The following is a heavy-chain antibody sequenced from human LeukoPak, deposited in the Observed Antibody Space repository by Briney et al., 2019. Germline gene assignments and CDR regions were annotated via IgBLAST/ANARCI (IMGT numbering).Heavy chain of an antibody. CDR1: GGSISSAY. CDR2: IYSSGST. Sequence: SETLSLTCTVSGGSISSAYWSWIRQPAGKGREWIGRIYSSGSTNYNPSLKSRVTISVDTSKNQFSLKLSSVTAADTAVYYCARGIHGIVVVTAITNFDYWGQGTLVTVSS. D-gene: IGHD2-21*02. V-gene: IGHV4-4*07. CDR3: ARGIHGIVVVTAITNFDY. J-gene: IGHJ4*02.